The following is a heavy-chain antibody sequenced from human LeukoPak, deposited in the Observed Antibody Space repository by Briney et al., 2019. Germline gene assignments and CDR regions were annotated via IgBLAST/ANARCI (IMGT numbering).Heavy chain of an antibody. CDR1: GFTSEFTFGTYS. D-gene: IGHD1-1*01. V-gene: IGHV3-48*04. CDR2: ISSTRSTI. Sequence: GGSLRLSCAASGFTSEFTFGTYSMNWVRQAPGKGLEWLAYISSTRSTIYYADSVKGRFTISRDNAKNSLYLQMNSLRAEDTAVYYCARDLYAELERHAYDAFDIWGQGTMVTVSS. J-gene: IGHJ3*02. CDR3: ARDLYAELERHAYDAFDI.